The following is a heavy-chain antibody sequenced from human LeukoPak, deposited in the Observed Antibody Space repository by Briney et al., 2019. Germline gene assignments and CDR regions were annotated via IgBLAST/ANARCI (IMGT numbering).Heavy chain of an antibody. CDR2: IHYTEST. J-gene: IGHJ5*02. V-gene: IGHV4-59*01. D-gene: IGHD3-10*01. CDR1: GGSINSYY. CDR3: ARGGYYGSGNDFRFDP. Sequence: SETLSLTCTVSGGSINSYYWSWIRQPPGKGLECIGYIHYTESTNYNPSLKSRVTISVDTSKNQFSLKLSSVTAADTAIYYCARGGYYGSGNDFRFDPWGQGTLVTVSS.